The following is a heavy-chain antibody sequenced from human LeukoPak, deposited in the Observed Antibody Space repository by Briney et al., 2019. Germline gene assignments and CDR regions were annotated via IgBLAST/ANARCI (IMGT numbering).Heavy chain of an antibody. CDR1: GGTFSSYA. J-gene: IGHJ4*02. CDR3: ASGGYSSSWSHFDY. CDR2: IIPIFGTA. Sequence: SVKVSCKASGGTFSSYAISWVRQAPGQGLEWMGGIIPIFGTANYAQKFQGRVTITADESTSTAYMELSSLRSEDTAVYYCASGGYSSSWSHFDYWGQGTLVTVSS. D-gene: IGHD6-13*01. V-gene: IGHV1-69*13.